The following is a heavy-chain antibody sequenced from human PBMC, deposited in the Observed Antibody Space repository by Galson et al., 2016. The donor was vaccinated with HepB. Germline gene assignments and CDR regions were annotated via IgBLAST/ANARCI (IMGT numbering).Heavy chain of an antibody. J-gene: IGHJ6*04. CDR3: AKAFTTADNFYQFGMDV. CDR2: IGGPGRSK. D-gene: IGHD1-1*01. CDR1: GFTFSIYV. Sequence: SLRLSCAASGFTFSIYVMTWVRQSPGKGLEWVSRIGGPGRSKDYADSVNGRFTIFRDNSKNTLYLQIDSLRSEDTAVYYCAKAFTTADNFYQFGMDVWGKGTTVTVSS. V-gene: IGHV3-23*01.